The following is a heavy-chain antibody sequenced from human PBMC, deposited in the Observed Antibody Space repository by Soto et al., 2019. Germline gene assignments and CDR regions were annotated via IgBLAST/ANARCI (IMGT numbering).Heavy chain of an antibody. J-gene: IGHJ4*02. Sequence: PSETLSRTCAVSGGSISSSNCWSWIRQPPGKGLEWIGEIYHSGSTNYNPSLKSRVTISVDKSKNQFSLKLSSVTAADTAVYYCARAPVVAATYFDYWGQGTLVTSPQ. CDR2: IYHSGST. V-gene: IGHV4-4*02. D-gene: IGHD2-15*01. CDR3: ARAPVVAATYFDY. CDR1: GGSISSSNC.